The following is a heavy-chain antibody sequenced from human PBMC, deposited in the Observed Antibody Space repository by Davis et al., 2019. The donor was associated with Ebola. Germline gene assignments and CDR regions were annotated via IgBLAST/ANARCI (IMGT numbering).Heavy chain of an antibody. CDR3: ASLRRTITGMDDAFDI. D-gene: IGHD1-20*01. CDR1: GYDFSSYW. Sequence: KVSCKGSGYDFSSYWIGWVRQMPGKGLEWMGVIYTGDSDTRYSPSFRGQVTISADKSIRTAYLQWSGLKASDTAMYYCASLRRTITGMDDAFDIWGQGTMVTVSS. J-gene: IGHJ3*02. V-gene: IGHV5-51*01. CDR2: IYTGDSDT.